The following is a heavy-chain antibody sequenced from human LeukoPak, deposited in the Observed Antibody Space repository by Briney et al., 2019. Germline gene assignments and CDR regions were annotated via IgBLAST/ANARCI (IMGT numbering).Heavy chain of an antibody. Sequence: GGSLKISCKGSGYSFPNYWIGWVRQMPAKGLEWMGIIYPGDSDTRYSPSFQGQVTISADKTISTAYLQWSSLKASDSAMYYCASTVTSSSPFDYWGQGTLVTVSS. CDR2: IYPGDSDT. J-gene: IGHJ4*02. V-gene: IGHV5-51*01. CDR1: GYSFPNYW. D-gene: IGHD6-6*01. CDR3: ASTVTSSSPFDY.